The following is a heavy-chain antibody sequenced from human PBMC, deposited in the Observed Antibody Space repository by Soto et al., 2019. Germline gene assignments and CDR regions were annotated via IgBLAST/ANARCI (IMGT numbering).Heavy chain of an antibody. J-gene: IGHJ6*02. CDR3: ARHVIISYVPRRHYYYGMDV. CDR1: GYSFTSYW. CDR2: IDPSDSYT. D-gene: IGHD1-26*01. Sequence: GESLKISCKGSGYSFTSYWISWVRQMPGKGLEWMGRIDPSDSYTNYSPSFQGHVTISADKSISTAYLQWSSLKASDTAMYYYARHVIISYVPRRHYYYGMDVWGQGTTVTVSS. V-gene: IGHV5-10-1*01.